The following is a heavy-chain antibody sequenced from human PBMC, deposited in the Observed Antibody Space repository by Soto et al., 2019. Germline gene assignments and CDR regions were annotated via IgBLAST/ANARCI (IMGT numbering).Heavy chain of an antibody. J-gene: IGHJ4*02. CDR1: GDSVSSGGYY. CDR2: VYYSGSA. CDR3: ARDYYDSSGWIDY. Sequence: PSETLSLTCTVSGDSVSSGGYYWSWIRQPPGKGLEWIGYVYYSGSANYNPSLKSRVTISVDTSKNQLSLKLSSMTAADTAVYYCARDYYDSSGWIDYWGQGTLVTVSS. V-gene: IGHV4-61*08. D-gene: IGHD3-22*01.